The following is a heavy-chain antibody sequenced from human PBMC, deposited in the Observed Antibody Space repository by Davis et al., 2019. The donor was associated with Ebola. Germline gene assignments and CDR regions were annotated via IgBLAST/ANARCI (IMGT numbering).Heavy chain of an antibody. CDR1: GFTFSSYS. V-gene: IGHV3-48*04. Sequence: GESLKISCAASGFTFSSYSMNWVRQAPGKGLEWVSYISSSGSTIYYADSVKGRFTISRDNAKNSLYLQMNSLRAEDTAVYYCASGYSYGLYYYYYGMDVWGQGTTVTVSS. CDR3: ASGYSYGLYYYYYGMDV. CDR2: ISSSGSTI. D-gene: IGHD5-18*01. J-gene: IGHJ6*02.